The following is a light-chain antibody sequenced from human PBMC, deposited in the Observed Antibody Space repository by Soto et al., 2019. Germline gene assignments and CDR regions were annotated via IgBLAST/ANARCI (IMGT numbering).Light chain of an antibody. V-gene: IGKV1-5*03. Sequence: DIQMTQSPSTLSASVGDRVTITCRASQSICNWLAWYQQKPGKAPNLLIYKASSLESGVPSRFSGSGSGTEFTLTISSLQTDDFATYYCQQYNTYPLTFGGGTKVEIK. CDR2: KAS. CDR3: QQYNTYPLT. CDR1: QSICNW. J-gene: IGKJ4*01.